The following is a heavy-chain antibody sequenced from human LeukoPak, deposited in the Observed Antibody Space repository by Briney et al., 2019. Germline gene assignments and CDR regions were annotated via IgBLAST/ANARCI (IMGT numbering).Heavy chain of an antibody. CDR2: ISSSSSYI. J-gene: IGHJ5*02. CDR1: GFTFSSYS. Sequence: GGSLRLSCAASGFTFSSYSLNWVRQAPGRGLEWVSFISSSSSYIYYADSVKGRFTISRDNAKNSLYLQMNSLRAEDTAVYYCARGKTGFGIVLMVYNWFDPWGQGTLVTVSS. CDR3: ARGKTGFGIVLMVYNWFDP. V-gene: IGHV3-21*01. D-gene: IGHD2-8*01.